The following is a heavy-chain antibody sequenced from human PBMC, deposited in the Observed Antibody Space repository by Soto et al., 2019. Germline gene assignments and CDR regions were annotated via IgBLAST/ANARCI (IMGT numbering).Heavy chain of an antibody. CDR1: GGSISSYY. D-gene: IGHD3-22*01. CDR2: ISYSGST. Sequence: LSLTCTVSGGSISSYYWSWIRQPPGKGLEWIGYISYSGSTNYNPSLKSRVTISVDTSKNQFSLKLSSVTATDTAVYYCARQDSSGYGFDYWGQGTLVTVSS. J-gene: IGHJ4*02. CDR3: ARQDSSGYGFDY. V-gene: IGHV4-59*08.